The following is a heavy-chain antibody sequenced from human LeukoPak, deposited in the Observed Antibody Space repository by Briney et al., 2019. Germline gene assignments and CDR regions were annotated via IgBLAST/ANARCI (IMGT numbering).Heavy chain of an antibody. CDR2: INPNSGGT. Sequence: ASVKVSCKPSGYTFTGYYMHWVRQAPGQGLEWMGWINPNSGGTNYAQTFQGRVTMTRDTSISTAYMELRSLRSDDTAVYYCARKFNFHYYYYYMDVWGKGTTVTVSS. D-gene: IGHD1-20*01. J-gene: IGHJ6*03. V-gene: IGHV1-2*02. CDR1: GYTFTGYY. CDR3: ARKFNFHYYYYYMDV.